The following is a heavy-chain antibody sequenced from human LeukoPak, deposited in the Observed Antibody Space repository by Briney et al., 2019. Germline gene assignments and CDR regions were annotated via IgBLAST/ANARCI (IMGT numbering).Heavy chain of an antibody. CDR3: TRDPLHYYGSGSYYHFDY. J-gene: IGHJ4*02. Sequence: GGSLRLSCAASGFTFSSYAMSWVRQAPGKGLEWVGFIRSKAYGGTTEYAASVKGRFTISRDDSKSIAYLQMNSLKTEDTAVYYCTRDPLHYYGSGSYYHFDYWGQGTLVTVSS. CDR2: IRSKAYGGTT. CDR1: GFTFSSYA. D-gene: IGHD3-10*01. V-gene: IGHV3-49*04.